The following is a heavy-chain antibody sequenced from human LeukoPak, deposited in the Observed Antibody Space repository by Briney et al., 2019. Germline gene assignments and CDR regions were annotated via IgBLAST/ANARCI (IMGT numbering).Heavy chain of an antibody. CDR2: IYPGDSDT. V-gene: IGHV5-51*01. CDR3: ARAYCGGDCYSRVDAFDI. CDR1: GYSFTSYW. Sequence: GESLKISCKGSGYSFTSYWIGWVRQMPGKGLEWMGIIYPGDSDTRYSPSFQGQVTISADKSIGTACLQWSSLKASDTAMYYCARAYCGGDCYSRVDAFDIWGQGTMVTVSS. D-gene: IGHD2-21*01. J-gene: IGHJ3*02.